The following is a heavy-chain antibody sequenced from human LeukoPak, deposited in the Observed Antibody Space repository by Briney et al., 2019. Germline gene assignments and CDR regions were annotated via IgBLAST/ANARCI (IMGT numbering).Heavy chain of an antibody. J-gene: IGHJ6*03. CDR2: ISYSGST. CDR3: AGGYNYAYYNYYYMDV. V-gene: IGHV4-59*01. Sequence: SETLSLTCTVSGGSISSYYWSWIRQPPGKGLEWIAYISYSGSTNYNPSLKGRVTISVDTSKNQFSLKLSSVTAADTAVYYCAGGYNYAYYNYYYMDVWGKGTTITVSS. D-gene: IGHD5-24*01. CDR1: GGSISSYY.